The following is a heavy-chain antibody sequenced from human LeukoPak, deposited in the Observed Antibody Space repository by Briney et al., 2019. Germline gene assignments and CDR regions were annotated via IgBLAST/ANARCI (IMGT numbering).Heavy chain of an antibody. CDR2: TYYRSNRSKWSS. Sequence: SQTLSLTCGISGDRVSADSATWNWIRQSPSRGLEWLGRTYYRSNRSKWSSDYALSVKSRITISPDTSKNEFSLQLNSVTPEDTAVYYCTRANYRAFDIWGQGTMVTVSS. V-gene: IGHV6-1*01. D-gene: IGHD5-24*01. CDR3: TRANYRAFDI. J-gene: IGHJ3*02. CDR1: GDRVSADSAT.